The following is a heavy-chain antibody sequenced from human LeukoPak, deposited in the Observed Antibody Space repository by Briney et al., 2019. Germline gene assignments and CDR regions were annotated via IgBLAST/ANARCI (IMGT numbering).Heavy chain of an antibody. Sequence: PGGSLRLSCAASGFTFSDYYMSWIRQAPGKGLEWVSYISDSGNSIQYADSVRGRFTISRDNAKNSLYLQMNSLRAEDTAVYYCAKTGAGYYYMDVWGKGTTVTVSS. D-gene: IGHD7-27*01. J-gene: IGHJ6*03. V-gene: IGHV3-11*01. CDR2: ISDSGNSI. CDR1: GFTFSDYY. CDR3: AKTGAGYYYMDV.